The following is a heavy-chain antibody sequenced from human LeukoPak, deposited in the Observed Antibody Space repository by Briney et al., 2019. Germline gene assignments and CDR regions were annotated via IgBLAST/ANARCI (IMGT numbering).Heavy chain of an antibody. J-gene: IGHJ4*02. D-gene: IGHD3-10*01. V-gene: IGHV4-59*01. CDR2: IYYSGST. CDR3: GRNGGGVPY. CDR1: GGSISSYY. Sequence: PSETLSLTCTVSGGSISSYYWSWIRQPPGKGLEWIGYIYYSGSTDYNPSLKSRVTISVGTSKNQFSLNLTSVTAADTAVYYWGRNGGGVPYWGQGTLVTVSS.